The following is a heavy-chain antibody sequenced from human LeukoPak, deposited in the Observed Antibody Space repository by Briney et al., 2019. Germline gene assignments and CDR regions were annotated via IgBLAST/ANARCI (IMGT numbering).Heavy chain of an antibody. V-gene: IGHV3-11*06. D-gene: IGHD1-1*01. J-gene: IGHJ4*02. CDR2: ISSRTSDT. Sequence: PGGSLRLSCAASGFTFSDYYMSWIRQAQGKGLEWVSYISSRTSDTNYVDSVKGRFTISRDNAKNSLYLQMNSLRAEDTAVYYCTRVGSSGSVDYWGQGTLVTVSS. CDR3: TRVGSSGSVDY. CDR1: GFTFSDYY.